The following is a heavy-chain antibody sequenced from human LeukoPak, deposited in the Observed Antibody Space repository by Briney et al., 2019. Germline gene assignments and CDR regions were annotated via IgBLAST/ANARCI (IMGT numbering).Heavy chain of an antibody. CDR3: ARERLAAAGPTHY. Sequence: SVKVSCKASGGTFNSYAISWVRQAPGQGLEWMGRIIPIFGTANYAQKFQGRVTITTDESTSTAYMELSSLRSEDTAVYYCARERLAAAGPTHYWGQGTLVTVSS. D-gene: IGHD6-13*01. J-gene: IGHJ4*02. V-gene: IGHV1-69*05. CDR1: GGTFNSYA. CDR2: IIPIFGTA.